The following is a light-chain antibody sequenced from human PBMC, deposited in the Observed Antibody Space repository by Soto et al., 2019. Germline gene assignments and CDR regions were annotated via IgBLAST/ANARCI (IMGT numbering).Light chain of an antibody. Sequence: QLVLTQSPSASASLGASVKLTCTLSSGHSNYVIAWHQQQPEKGPRYLMKLNSDGSHSKGDGIPDRFSGSSSGAERYLTISSLQSEDKADYYCQTWDTGIRVFGGGTKLTVL. CDR3: QTWDTGIRV. CDR2: LNSDGSH. V-gene: IGLV4-69*01. CDR1: SGHSNYV. J-gene: IGLJ2*01.